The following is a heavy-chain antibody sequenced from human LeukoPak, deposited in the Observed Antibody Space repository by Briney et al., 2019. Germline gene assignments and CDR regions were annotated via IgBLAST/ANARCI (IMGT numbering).Heavy chain of an antibody. CDR3: ARVSGSTSCYGY. Sequence: GGSLRLSCAASGFTFSDYYMNWVRQAPGKGLEWVSSISSSSSYIYYADSVKGRFTISRDNAKNSLYLQMNSLRAEDTAVYYCARVSGSTSCYGYWGQGTLVTVSS. V-gene: IGHV3-21*01. CDR2: ISSSSSYI. D-gene: IGHD2-2*01. J-gene: IGHJ4*02. CDR1: GFTFSDYY.